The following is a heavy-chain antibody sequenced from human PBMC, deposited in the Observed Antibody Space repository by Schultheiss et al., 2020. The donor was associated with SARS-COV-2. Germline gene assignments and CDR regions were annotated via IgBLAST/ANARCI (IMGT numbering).Heavy chain of an antibody. V-gene: IGHV3-30*04. J-gene: IGHJ4*02. CDR1: GFTFSTYA. CDR3: ARAPWIQLWPLGY. Sequence: GGSLRLSCAAPGFTFSTYALHWVRQAPGKGLEWVAVISYDGSNKYYADSVKGRFTISRDISKNTVYLQLNSLRDEDTAVYYCARAPWIQLWPLGYWGQGTLVTVSS. CDR2: ISYDGSNK. D-gene: IGHD5-18*01.